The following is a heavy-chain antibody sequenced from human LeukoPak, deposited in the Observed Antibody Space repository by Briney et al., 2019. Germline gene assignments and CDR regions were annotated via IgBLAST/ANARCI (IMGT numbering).Heavy chain of an antibody. CDR1: GYTFTGYY. D-gene: IGHD6-19*01. Sequence: ASVKVSCKASGYTFTGYYVHWVRQAPGQGLEWMGRINPNSGDTNYAQKFQGRVTMTRDTSISTAYMELSRLRSDDTAVYYCARDHRPTRIAVAGTSSDYWGQGTLVTVSS. J-gene: IGHJ4*02. V-gene: IGHV1-2*06. CDR3: ARDHRPTRIAVAGTSSDY. CDR2: INPNSGDT.